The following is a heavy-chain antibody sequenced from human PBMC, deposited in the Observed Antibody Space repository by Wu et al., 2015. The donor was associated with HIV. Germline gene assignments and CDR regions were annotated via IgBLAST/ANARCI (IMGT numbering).Heavy chain of an antibody. CDR2: FDPEQGEA. Sequence: QVPLVQSGAEVRKPGASVKVSCKVSGYTLSKLSMHWVRQTPGKGLEWMGGFDPEQGEAMYEHKFQGRVTMTEDTSTDTAYMEMSSLRSEDTAVYYCVRYASSGYFDYWGQGTLVTVSS. CDR3: VRYASSGYFDY. CDR1: GYTLSKLS. J-gene: IGHJ4*02. V-gene: IGHV1-24*01. D-gene: IGHD3-22*01.